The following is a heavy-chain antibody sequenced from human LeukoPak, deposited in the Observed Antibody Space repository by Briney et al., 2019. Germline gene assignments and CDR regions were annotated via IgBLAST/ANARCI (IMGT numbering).Heavy chain of an antibody. CDR3: ASSDYDFWSGRFDP. CDR1: GGSISSGGYY. D-gene: IGHD3-3*01. Sequence: PSQTLSLTCTVSGGSISSGGYYWSWIRQHPGKGLEWIGYIYYSGSTYYNPSLKSRVTISVDTSKNQFSLKLSSVTAADTAVYYCASSDYDFWSGRFDPWGQGTLVTVSS. V-gene: IGHV4-31*03. J-gene: IGHJ5*02. CDR2: IYYSGST.